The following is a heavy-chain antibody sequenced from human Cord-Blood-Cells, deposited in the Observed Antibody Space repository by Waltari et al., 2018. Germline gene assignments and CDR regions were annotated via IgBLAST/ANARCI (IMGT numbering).Heavy chain of an antibody. V-gene: IGHV1-3*01. J-gene: IGHJ6*02. CDR1: GYTFTSYA. CDR2: INAGNGNT. Sequence: QVQLVQSGAAVKKPGASVKVSCKASGYTFTSYAMHWVRQAPGQRLEWMGWINAGNGNTKYSQKFQGRVTITRDTSASTAYMELSSLRSEDTAVYYCARDLTPNTLGYCSGGSCYYYYYGMDVWGQGTTVTVSS. CDR3: ARDLTPNTLGYCSGGSCYYYYYGMDV. D-gene: IGHD2-15*01.